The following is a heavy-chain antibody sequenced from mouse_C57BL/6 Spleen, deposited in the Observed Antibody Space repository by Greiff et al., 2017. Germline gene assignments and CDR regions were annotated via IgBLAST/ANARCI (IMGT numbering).Heavy chain of an antibody. CDR2: IRNKANNHAT. V-gene: IGHV6-6*01. Sequence: EVPVVESGGGLVQPGGSMKLSFAASVFTFSDAWMAWVRQSPEKGLEWVAEIRNKANNHATYYAASVKGRFPISRDDSKSSVYLQMNSLRAEDTGMYYCTRRYFDVWGTGTTVTVSS. CDR3: TRRYFDV. J-gene: IGHJ1*03. CDR1: VFTFSDAW.